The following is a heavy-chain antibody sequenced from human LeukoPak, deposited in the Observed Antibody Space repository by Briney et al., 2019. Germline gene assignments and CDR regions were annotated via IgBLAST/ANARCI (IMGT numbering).Heavy chain of an antibody. Sequence: SETLSLTCTVSGGSISSYYWSWIRQPAGKGLEWIGRIYTSGSTNYNPSLKSRVTISVDTSKNQFSLKLSSVTAADTAVYYCARLSGCSSTSCYGGGEDFDYWGQGTLVTVSS. CDR3: ARLSGCSSTSCYGGGEDFDY. D-gene: IGHD2-2*01. CDR2: IYTSGST. J-gene: IGHJ4*02. V-gene: IGHV4-4*07. CDR1: GGSISSYY.